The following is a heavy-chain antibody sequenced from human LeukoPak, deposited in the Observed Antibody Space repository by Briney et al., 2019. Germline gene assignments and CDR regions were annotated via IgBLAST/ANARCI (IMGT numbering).Heavy chain of an antibody. CDR3: ARDPSYCSGGSCYSHYYYYGMDV. D-gene: IGHD2-15*01. J-gene: IGHJ6*02. CDR2: ISSSSSTI. V-gene: IGHV3-48*01. CDR1: GFTFSSYS. Sequence: TGGSLRLSCAAFGFTFSSYSMNWVRQAPGKGLEWVSYISSSSSTIYYADSVKGRFTISRDNAKNSLYLQMDSLRAEDTAVYYCARDPSYCSGGSCYSHYYYYGMDVWGQGTTVTVSS.